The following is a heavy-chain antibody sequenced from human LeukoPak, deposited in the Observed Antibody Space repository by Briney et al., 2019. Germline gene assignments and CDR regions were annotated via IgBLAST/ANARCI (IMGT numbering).Heavy chain of an antibody. D-gene: IGHD2-15*01. CDR3: ARGWAAATGVDY. CDR1: GYTFTSYG. J-gene: IGHJ4*02. Sequence: ASVKVSCKASGYTFTSYGINWVRQATGQGLEWMGWMNPNSGNTGYAQKFQGRVTMTRNTSISTAYMELSSLRSEDTAVYYCARGWAAATGVDYWGQGTLVTVSS. V-gene: IGHV1-8*01. CDR2: MNPNSGNT.